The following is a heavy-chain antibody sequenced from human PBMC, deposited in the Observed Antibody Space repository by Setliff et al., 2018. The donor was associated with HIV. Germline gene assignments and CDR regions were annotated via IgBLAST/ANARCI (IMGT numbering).Heavy chain of an antibody. CDR2: ISAHNGNT. V-gene: IGHV1-18*01. J-gene: IGHJ4*02. D-gene: IGHD3-10*01. Sequence: ASVKVSCKASGYSFTSYGISWVRQAPGQGLEWMGWISAHNGNTNYAQKVQDRVTMTTDKSTSTAYMELRSLRSDDTAVYYCARVAFYGSGSYEDYWGQGTLVTVSS. CDR1: GYSFTSYG. CDR3: ARVAFYGSGSYEDY.